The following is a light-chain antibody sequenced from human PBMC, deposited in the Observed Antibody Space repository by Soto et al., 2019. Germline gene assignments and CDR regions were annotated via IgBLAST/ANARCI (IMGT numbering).Light chain of an antibody. CDR1: QSVFKSPDNKNY. CDR3: QQYHSPPVT. V-gene: IGKV4-1*01. J-gene: IGKJ4*01. Sequence: DIVMTQSPDSLAVSLGERATFNCKSSQSVFKSPDNKNYLAWYQQKPGQPPKLLIYLASTRGSGVPDRFSGSGSWTDFTLTISSLQAEDVAAYYCQQYHSPPVTFGGGTKVEIK. CDR2: LAS.